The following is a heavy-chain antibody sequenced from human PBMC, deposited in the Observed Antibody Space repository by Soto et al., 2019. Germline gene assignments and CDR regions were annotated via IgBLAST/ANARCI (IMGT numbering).Heavy chain of an antibody. V-gene: IGHV3-23*01. CDR3: AKWNGYGDH. J-gene: IGHJ4*02. CDR2: VSVGSGTT. CDR1: GFSFSTYG. Sequence: EVQLLESGGGLVQPGGSLRLSCAVSGFSFSTYGVTWVRQAPGKGLEWVSGVSVGSGTTHYADSVKGRFTITGDTSKNTVYLQMNSMRVEDTAVYYCAKWNGYGDHWGQGNLVPVSS. D-gene: IGHD1-1*01.